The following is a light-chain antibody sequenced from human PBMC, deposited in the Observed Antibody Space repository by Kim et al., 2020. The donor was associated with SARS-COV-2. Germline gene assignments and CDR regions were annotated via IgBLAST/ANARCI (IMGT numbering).Light chain of an antibody. CDR2: DAS. J-gene: IGKJ5*01. CDR1: QDVDNC. V-gene: IGKV1-33*01. CDR3: QQYYNLPT. Sequence: DIQMTQSPSSLSASVGDRVTITCQASQDVDNCLNWYQQEPGKAPKLLIYDASNLETGVPSRFSGSGSGTDFTFTISSLQPEDIATYYCQQYYNLPTFGQGTRLEIK.